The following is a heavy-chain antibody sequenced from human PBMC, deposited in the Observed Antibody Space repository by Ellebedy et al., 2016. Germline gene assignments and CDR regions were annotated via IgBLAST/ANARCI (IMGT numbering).Heavy chain of an antibody. D-gene: IGHD3-10*02. CDR2: IYSGGST. CDR1: GFTVSSNY. J-gene: IGHJ4*02. CDR3: ARENRRCAGSYYNGAWFDY. V-gene: IGHV3-66*01. Sequence: GESLKISXAASGFTVSSNYMSWVRQAPGQGLELVSVIYSGGSTYYADSVKGRFTISRDNSKNTLYLQMNSLRAEDTAVYYGARENRRCAGSYYNGAWFDYWGQGTLVTVSS.